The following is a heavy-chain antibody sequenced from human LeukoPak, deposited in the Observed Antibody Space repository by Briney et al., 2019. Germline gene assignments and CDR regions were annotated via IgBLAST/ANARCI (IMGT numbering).Heavy chain of an antibody. CDR2: IYYSGST. CDR3: ARGLILGY. Sequence: KPSETLSLTCSVSGGSISSYYWSWIRQPPGKGLEWIGYIYYSGSTNYNPSLKSRVTISVDTSKNQFSLKLSSVTAADTAVYYCARGLILGYWGQGTLVTVSS. D-gene: IGHD3/OR15-3a*01. CDR1: GGSISSYY. J-gene: IGHJ4*02. V-gene: IGHV4-59*01.